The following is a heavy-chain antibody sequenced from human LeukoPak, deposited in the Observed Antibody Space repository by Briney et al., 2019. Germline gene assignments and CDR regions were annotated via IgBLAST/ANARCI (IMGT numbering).Heavy chain of an antibody. V-gene: IGHV4-4*07. J-gene: IGHJ4*02. Sequence: SETLSLTCTVSGGSISSYYWSWIRQPAGKGLEWIGRIYTSGSTNYNPSLKSRVTMSVDTSKNQFSLKLSSVTAADTAVHYCARESAAGGDFDYWGQGTLVTVSS. CDR2: IYTSGST. D-gene: IGHD6-13*01. CDR1: GGSISSYY. CDR3: ARESAAGGDFDY.